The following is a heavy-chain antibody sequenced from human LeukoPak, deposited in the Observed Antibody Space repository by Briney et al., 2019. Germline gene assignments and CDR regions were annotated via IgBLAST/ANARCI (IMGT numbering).Heavy chain of an antibody. D-gene: IGHD6-13*01. CDR2: IYISGST. CDR1: GGSISSYY. CDR3: ARNAAGTRAFDI. J-gene: IGHJ3*02. Sequence: SETLSLTCTVSGGSISSYYWSWIRQPAGKGLEWIGRIYISGSTIYNPSLKSRVTMSVDTSKNQFSLKLSSVTAADTAVYYCARNAAGTRAFDIWGQGTMVTVSS. V-gene: IGHV4-4*07.